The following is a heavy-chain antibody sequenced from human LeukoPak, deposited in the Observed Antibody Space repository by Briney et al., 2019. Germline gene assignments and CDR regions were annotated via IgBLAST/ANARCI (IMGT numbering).Heavy chain of an antibody. J-gene: IGHJ4*02. Sequence: GGSLRLSCAASGFTVRSNYMSWVRQAPGKGLEWVSVIYSGGSTYYADSVKGRFTISRDNSMDTLYLQMSNLRAEDTALYVCATSLVRGVIITPRIDYWGQGTLVTVSS. D-gene: IGHD3-10*01. CDR3: ATSLVRGVIITPRIDY. CDR1: GFTVRSNY. V-gene: IGHV3-66*01. CDR2: IYSGGST.